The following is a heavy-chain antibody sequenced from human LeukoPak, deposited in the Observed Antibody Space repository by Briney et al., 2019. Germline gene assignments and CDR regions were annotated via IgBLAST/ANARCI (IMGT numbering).Heavy chain of an antibody. J-gene: IGHJ4*02. CDR1: GGSISSYY. Sequence: PSEALSLTCTVSGGSISSYYWSWIRQPPGKGLEWIGYIYYSGSTNYNPSLKSRVTISVDTSKNQFSLKLSSVTAADTAVYYCARDPLRYSLPYWGQGTLVTVSS. CDR3: ARDPLRYSLPY. D-gene: IGHD2-21*01. V-gene: IGHV4-59*12. CDR2: IYYSGST.